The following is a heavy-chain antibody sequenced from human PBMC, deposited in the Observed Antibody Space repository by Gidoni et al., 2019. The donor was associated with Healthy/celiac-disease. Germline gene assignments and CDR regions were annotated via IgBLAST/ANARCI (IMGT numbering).Heavy chain of an antibody. J-gene: IGHJ3*02. CDR2: ISYDGSNK. CDR1: GFTFSSYG. D-gene: IGHD1-7*01. CDR3: AKPITGTTSDAFDI. Sequence: QVQLVESGGGVVQPGRSLSLSCAASGFTFSSYGMHWVRQAPGKGLEWVAVISYDGSNKYYADSVKGRFTSSRDNSKNTLYLQMNSLRAEDTAVYYGAKPITGTTSDAFDIWGQGTMVTVSS. V-gene: IGHV3-30*18.